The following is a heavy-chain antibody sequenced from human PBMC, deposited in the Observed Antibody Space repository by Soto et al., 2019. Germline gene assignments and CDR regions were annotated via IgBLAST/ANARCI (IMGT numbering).Heavy chain of an antibody. Sequence: GGSLRLSCAASGFTFSSYWMSWVRQAPGKGLEWVANIKQDGSEKYYVDSVKGRFTISRDNAKNSLYLQMNSLRAEDTAVYYCARDGAGYSGYDLNAFDIWGQGTMVTVSS. V-gene: IGHV3-7*01. J-gene: IGHJ3*02. D-gene: IGHD5-12*01. CDR2: IKQDGSEK. CDR1: GFTFSSYW. CDR3: ARDGAGYSGYDLNAFDI.